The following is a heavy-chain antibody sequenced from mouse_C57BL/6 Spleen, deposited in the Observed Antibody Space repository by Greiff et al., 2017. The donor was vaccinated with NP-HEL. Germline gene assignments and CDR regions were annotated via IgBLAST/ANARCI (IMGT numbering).Heavy chain of an antibody. CDR3: AGSYYGSSSLYLDY. D-gene: IGHD1-1*01. V-gene: IGHV1-64*01. J-gene: IGHJ2*01. CDR1: GYTFTSYW. CDR2: IHPNSGST. Sequence: QVQLQQPGAELVKPGASVKLSCKASGYTFTSYWMHWVKQRPGQGLEWIGMIHPNSGSTNYNEKFKSKTTLTVDKSSSTAYMQLSSLTSEDSAVYYCAGSYYGSSSLYLDYWGQGTTVTVSS.